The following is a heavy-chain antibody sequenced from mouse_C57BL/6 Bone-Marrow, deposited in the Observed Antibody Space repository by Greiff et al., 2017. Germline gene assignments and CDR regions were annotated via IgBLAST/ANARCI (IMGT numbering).Heavy chain of an antibody. CDR3: TTLYYGNTFDY. CDR1: GFNIKDDY. D-gene: IGHD2-1*01. J-gene: IGHJ2*01. Sequence: EVQLQQSGAELVRPGASVKLSCTASGFNIKDDYMHWVKQRPEQGLEWIGWIDPENGDTEYASKFQGKTTLTADTSSNTAYLQLSSLTSKDTAVYYCTTLYYGNTFDYWGQGTTLTVSS. CDR2: IDPENGDT. V-gene: IGHV14-4*01.